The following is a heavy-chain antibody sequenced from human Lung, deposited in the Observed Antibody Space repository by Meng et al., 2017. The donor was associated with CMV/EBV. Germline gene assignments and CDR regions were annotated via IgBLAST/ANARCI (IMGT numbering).Heavy chain of an antibody. V-gene: IGHV1-18*01. Sequence: ASXXVSXKGSGYYFNAFGISWMRQAPGQGLEWMGWINTANGAPRYAQRFQGRVTMTTDKSTATSYMELRSLTSDDTAVYYCARRRGVYHFLEGGGDAYFDYXGQGTPVTVSS. J-gene: IGHJ4*02. D-gene: IGHD3-16*01. CDR2: INTANGAP. CDR1: GYYFNAFG. CDR3: ARRRGVYHFLEGGGDAYFDY.